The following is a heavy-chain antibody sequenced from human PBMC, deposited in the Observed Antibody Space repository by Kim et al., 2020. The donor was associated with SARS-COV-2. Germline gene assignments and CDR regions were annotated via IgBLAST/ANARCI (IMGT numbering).Heavy chain of an antibody. D-gene: IGHD3-10*01. CDR1: GGSISSSSYY. Sequence: SETLSLTCTVSGGSISSSSYYWGWIRQPPGKGLEWIGSIYYSGSTYYNPSLKSRVTISVDTSKNQFSLKLSSVTAADTAVYYCARQGDGHYYGSGSYYGGLYFDYWGQGTLVTVSS. J-gene: IGHJ4*02. CDR2: IYYSGST. V-gene: IGHV4-39*01. CDR3: ARQGDGHYYGSGSYYGGLYFDY.